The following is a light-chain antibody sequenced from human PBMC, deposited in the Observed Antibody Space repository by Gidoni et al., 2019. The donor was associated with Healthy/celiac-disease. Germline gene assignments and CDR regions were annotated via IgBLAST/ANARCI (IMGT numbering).Light chain of an antibody. Sequence: QSALTPPASVSGSPGQSITISCTGTSSDVGGYNYVSGYQQHPGKAPKLMSYDVSNRPSGVSNRFSGSKSGNTASLTISGLQAEDEADYYCSSYTSSSTVVFGGGTKLTVL. CDR3: SSYTSSSTVV. CDR2: DVS. V-gene: IGLV2-14*01. J-gene: IGLJ2*01. CDR1: SSDVGGYNY.